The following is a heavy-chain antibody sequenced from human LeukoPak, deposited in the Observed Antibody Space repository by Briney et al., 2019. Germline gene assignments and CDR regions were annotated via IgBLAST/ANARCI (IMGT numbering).Heavy chain of an antibody. CDR2: ISGYNGNT. CDR3: ATSSVSGWHIFDY. J-gene: IGHJ4*02. V-gene: IGHV1-18*01. D-gene: IGHD6-19*01. Sequence: ASVKVSCKASGYTFTTYNINWVRQAPGQGLEWMGWISGYNGNTNYAKKLQGRVTMTTDTSTSTAYMELRSLRSDDTAVYYCATSSVSGWHIFDYWGQGTLVTVSS. CDR1: GYTFTTYN.